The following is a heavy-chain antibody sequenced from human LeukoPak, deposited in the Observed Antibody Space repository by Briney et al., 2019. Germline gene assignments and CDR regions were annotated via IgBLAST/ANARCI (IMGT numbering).Heavy chain of an antibody. Sequence: PSETLSLTCAVYGGSFSGYYWSWIRQPPGKGLEWIGEINHSGSTNYNPSLKSRVTISVDTSKNQFSLKLSSVTAADTAVYYCARGKYDILTGCNYYFDYWGQGTLVTVSS. CDR1: GGSFSGYY. CDR2: INHSGST. V-gene: IGHV4-34*01. D-gene: IGHD3-9*01. CDR3: ARGKYDILTGCNYYFDY. J-gene: IGHJ4*02.